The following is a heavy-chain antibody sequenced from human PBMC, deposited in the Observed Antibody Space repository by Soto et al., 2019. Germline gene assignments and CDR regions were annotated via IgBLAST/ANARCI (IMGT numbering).Heavy chain of an antibody. Sequence: SETLSLTCAVYGGSFSGYYWSWIRQPPGKGLEWIGEINHSGSTNYNPSLKSRVTISVDTSKNQFSLKLSSVTAADTAVYYCARGSPVWSGYFSCYYYGMDVWGQGTTVTVSS. J-gene: IGHJ6*02. V-gene: IGHV4-34*01. D-gene: IGHD3-3*01. CDR3: ARGSPVWSGYFSCYYYGMDV. CDR2: INHSGST. CDR1: GGSFSGYY.